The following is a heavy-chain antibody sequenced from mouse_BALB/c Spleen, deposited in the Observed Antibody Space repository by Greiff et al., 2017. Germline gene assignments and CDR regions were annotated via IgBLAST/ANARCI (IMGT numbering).Heavy chain of an antibody. CDR1: GFSFTSYG. V-gene: IGHV2-9*02. Sequence: QVQLQQSGPGLVAPSQSLSITCTVSGFSFTSYGVHWVRQPPGKGLEWLGVIWAGGSTNYNSALMSRLSISKDNYKSQVFLKMNSLQTDDTAMYYCARDLRRLRAMDYWGQGTSVTVSS. CDR3: ARDLRRLRAMDY. J-gene: IGHJ4*01. D-gene: IGHD1-2*01. CDR2: IWAGGST.